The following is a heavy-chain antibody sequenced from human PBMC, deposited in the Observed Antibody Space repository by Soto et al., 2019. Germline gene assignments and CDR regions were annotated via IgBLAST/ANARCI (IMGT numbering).Heavy chain of an antibody. Sequence: GGSLRLSCAASGFTFSSYAMHWVRQAPGKGLEWVAVISYDGSNKYYADSVKGRFTISRDNSKNTLYLQMNSLRAEDTAVYYCARGNSGYDSSGYQPHSDYWGQGTLVTVSS. J-gene: IGHJ4*02. CDR1: GFTFSSYA. V-gene: IGHV3-30-3*01. CDR3: ARGNSGYDSSGYQPHSDY. D-gene: IGHD3-22*01. CDR2: ISYDGSNK.